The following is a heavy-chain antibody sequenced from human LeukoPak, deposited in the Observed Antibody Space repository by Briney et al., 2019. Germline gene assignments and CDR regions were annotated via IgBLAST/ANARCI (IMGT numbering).Heavy chain of an antibody. D-gene: IGHD2-15*01. CDR1: GYSISSGYY. J-gene: IGHJ6*03. V-gene: IGHV4-38-2*01. Sequence: SETLSLTXAVSGYSISSGYYWGWIRQPPGKGLEWIGSIYHSGSTYYNPSLKSRVTISVDTSKNQFSLKLSSVTAADTAVYYCARPIVGDYYYMDVWGKGTTVTVSS. CDR2: IYHSGST. CDR3: ARPIVGDYYYMDV.